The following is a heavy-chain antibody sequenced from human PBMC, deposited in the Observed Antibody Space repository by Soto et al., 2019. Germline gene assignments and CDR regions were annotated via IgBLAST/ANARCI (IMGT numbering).Heavy chain of an antibody. CDR3: AREGAQWLVPNYYYYGMDV. J-gene: IGHJ6*02. Sequence: AGGSLRLSCAASGFTFSSYGMHWVRQAPGKGLEWVAVIWYDGSNKYYADSVKGRFTISRDNSKNTLYLQMNSLRAEDTAVYYCAREGAQWLVPNYYYYGMDVWGQGTTVTVSS. CDR1: GFTFSSYG. CDR2: IWYDGSNK. D-gene: IGHD6-19*01. V-gene: IGHV3-33*01.